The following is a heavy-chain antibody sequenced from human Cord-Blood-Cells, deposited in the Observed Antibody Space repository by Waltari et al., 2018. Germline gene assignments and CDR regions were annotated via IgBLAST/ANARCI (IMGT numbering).Heavy chain of an antibody. V-gene: IGHV4-4*07. D-gene: IGHD1-26*01. Sequence: QVQLQESGPGLVKPSETLSLTCTVSGGSISSYYWSWIRQPAGKGLAWIGRIYTSGSTNNNPSLKSRVTMSVDTSKNQFSLKLSSVTAADTAVYYCALSSGSYPADYWGQGTLVTVSS. CDR3: ALSSGSYPADY. CDR2: IYTSGST. J-gene: IGHJ4*02. CDR1: GGSISSYY.